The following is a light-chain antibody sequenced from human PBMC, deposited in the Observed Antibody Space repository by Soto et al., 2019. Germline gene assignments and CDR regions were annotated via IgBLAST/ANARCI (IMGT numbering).Light chain of an antibody. Sequence: DIQMTQSPSSLSTSVGDRVTITCRASQGISNYLAWYQQKPGKVXKLLIYAASNLQSGVPSRFSGSGAGTDYSPTISGLQPEDFADYFGQQSYSSPPWTFGQGTKVDIK. J-gene: IGKJ1*01. CDR3: QQSYSSPPWT. CDR2: AAS. CDR1: QGISNY. V-gene: IGKV1-39*01.